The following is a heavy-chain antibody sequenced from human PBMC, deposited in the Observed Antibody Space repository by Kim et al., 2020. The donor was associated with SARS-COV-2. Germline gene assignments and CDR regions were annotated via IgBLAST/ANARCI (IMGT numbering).Heavy chain of an antibody. V-gene: IGHV4-59*01. D-gene: IGHD4-4*01. Sequence: YRESTNYHPALKSRVTISVDTSKNQFSLKLSSVTAADTAVYYCARSVTHDYWGQGTLVTVSS. CDR3: ARSVTHDY. J-gene: IGHJ4*02. CDR2: YREST.